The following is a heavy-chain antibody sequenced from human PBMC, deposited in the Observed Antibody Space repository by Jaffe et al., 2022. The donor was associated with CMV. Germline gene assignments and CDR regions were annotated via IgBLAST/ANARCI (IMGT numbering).Heavy chain of an antibody. Sequence: EEQLVESGGEVVQPGGSLRLSCAGSGFTFSDYEMNWVRQAPGKGLEWVSYISISERTIYYADSVEGRFTISRDNAKSSLYLQMNSLRAEDTAVYYCVRPGDYRSSTIWGQGTLVTVSS. CDR1: GFTFSDYE. CDR2: ISISERTI. CDR3: VRPGDYRSSTI. J-gene: IGHJ4*02. V-gene: IGHV3-48*03. D-gene: IGHD6-6*01.